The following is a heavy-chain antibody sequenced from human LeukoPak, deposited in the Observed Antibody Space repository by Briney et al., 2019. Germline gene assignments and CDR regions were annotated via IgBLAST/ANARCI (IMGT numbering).Heavy chain of an antibody. J-gene: IGHJ3*02. CDR3: AREGDFRSGSDAFDI. Sequence: GASVKVSCKASGYTFSGYYMHWVRQAPGQGLEWMGWINPNSGGTNYAQKFQGRVTMTRDTSISTAYMELSRLRSDDTAVYYCAREGDFRSGSDAFDIWGQGTMVTVSS. D-gene: IGHD3-3*01. CDR1: GYTFSGYY. CDR2: INPNSGGT. V-gene: IGHV1-2*02.